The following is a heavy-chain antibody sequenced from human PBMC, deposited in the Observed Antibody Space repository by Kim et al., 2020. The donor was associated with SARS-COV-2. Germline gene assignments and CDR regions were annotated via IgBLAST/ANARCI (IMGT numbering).Heavy chain of an antibody. V-gene: IGHV1-46*01. Sequence: ASVKVSCKASGYTFTSYYMHWVRQAPGQGLEWMGIINPSGGSTSYAQKFQGRVTMTRDTSTSTVYMELSSLRSEDTAVYYCARDSYDILTGYYIWSRTSGDGMDVWGQGTTVTVSS. CDR2: INPSGGST. J-gene: IGHJ6*02. CDR1: GYTFTSYY. CDR3: ARDSYDILTGYYIWSRTSGDGMDV. D-gene: IGHD3-9*01.